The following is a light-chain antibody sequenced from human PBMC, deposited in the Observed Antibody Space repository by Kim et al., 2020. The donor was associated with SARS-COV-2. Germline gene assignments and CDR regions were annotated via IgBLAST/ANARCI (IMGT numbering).Light chain of an antibody. Sequence: VLTQPPSASGTPGQRVTISCSGSSSNIGSNTVNWYQQLPGTAPKLLIYSNNQRPSGVPDRFSGSKSGTSASLAISGLQSEDEADYYCAAWDDSLNGGVFGGGTQLTVL. CDR2: SNN. V-gene: IGLV1-44*01. CDR3: AAWDDSLNGGV. CDR1: SSNIGSNT. J-gene: IGLJ3*02.